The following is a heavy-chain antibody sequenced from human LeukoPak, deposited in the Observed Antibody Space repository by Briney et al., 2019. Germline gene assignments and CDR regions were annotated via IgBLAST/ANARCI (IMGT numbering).Heavy chain of an antibody. CDR3: ARLFGSGSYKPPASTDY. CDR2: IYHNGNR. CDR1: GGSISSYY. J-gene: IGHJ4*02. D-gene: IGHD1-26*01. Sequence: SETLSLTCTVSGGSISSYYWSWIRQPPGKGLEWIATIYHNGNRFYNPSLRSRVSISVDTSENVFSLNLSSVAAADTAVYYCARLFGSGSYKPPASTDYWGQGTLVTVSS. V-gene: IGHV4-59*08.